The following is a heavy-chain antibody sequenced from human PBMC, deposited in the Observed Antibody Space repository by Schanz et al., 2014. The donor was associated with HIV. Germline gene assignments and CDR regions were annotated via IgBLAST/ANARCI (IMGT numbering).Heavy chain of an antibody. CDR1: GFTFSSYS. CDR3: ASTRERYSGATSGFDY. Sequence: EVQLVESGGGLVQPGGSLRLSCAASGFTFSSYSMNWVRQTPGKGLVRQAPGKGLEWVSYISSSGSAIYYADSVKGRFTISRDNAKNSLYLRMNSLRAEDTAVYYCASTRERYSGATSGFDYWGQGTLVTVST. CDR2: ISSSGSAI. D-gene: IGHD1-26*01. V-gene: IGHV3-48*01. J-gene: IGHJ4*02.